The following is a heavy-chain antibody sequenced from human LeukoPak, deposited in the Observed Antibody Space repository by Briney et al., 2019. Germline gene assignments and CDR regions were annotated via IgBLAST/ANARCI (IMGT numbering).Heavy chain of an antibody. CDR2: INHSGST. CDR1: GGSFSGYY. J-gene: IGHJ6*03. Sequence: PSETLSLTCAVYGGSFSGYYWSWIRQPPGKGLEWIGEINHSGSTNYNPSLKSRVTISVDTSKNQFSLKLSSVTAADTAVYYCAREQGYYYMDVWGKGTTVTVSS. CDR3: AREQGYYYMDV. V-gene: IGHV4-34*01.